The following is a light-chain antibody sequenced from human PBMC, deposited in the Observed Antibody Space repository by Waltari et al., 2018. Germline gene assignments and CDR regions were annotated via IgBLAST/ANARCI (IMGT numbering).Light chain of an antibody. CDR2: EVT. CDR1: SSDVGNYNV. CDR3: CSYAGGGTPRLL. Sequence: QSALTQPASVSGSPGQSITISCAGTSSDVGNYNVVSWYQQHPGKVPKLIIYEVTQRPSGVSDRFSGSKSGNTAYLTISGLQPEDEANYYCCSYAGGGTPRLLFGGGTEVTVL. V-gene: IGLV2-23*02. J-gene: IGLJ2*01.